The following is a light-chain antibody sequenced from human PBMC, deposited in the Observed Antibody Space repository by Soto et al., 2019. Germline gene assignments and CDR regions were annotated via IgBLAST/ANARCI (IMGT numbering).Light chain of an antibody. CDR2: WAS. J-gene: IGKJ3*01. CDR3: QQYYSVPFT. Sequence: DIVMTQSPDSLAVSLDEWTTINCKSSQSVLYSSDNKNYLAWYQQKPGQPPKLLIYWASTRESGVPDRFSGSGSGTDFTLTISYLQAEDVAVYYCQQYYSVPFTFGPGTKVDIK. CDR1: QSVLYSSDNKNY. V-gene: IGKV4-1*01.